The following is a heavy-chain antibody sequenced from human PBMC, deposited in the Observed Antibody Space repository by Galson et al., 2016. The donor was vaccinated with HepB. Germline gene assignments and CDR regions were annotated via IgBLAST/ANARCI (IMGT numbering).Heavy chain of an antibody. Sequence: QSGAEVKKPGESLKISCKGSGYTFTRYWIGWVRQMPGKGLESMGIIYPGDSDTRYSPSFKGQVTMSADKSISTAYLPWSSLKAADTAMYYCASFYESTVYCDYWGQGTLVTVSS. V-gene: IGHV5-51*01. D-gene: IGHD3-22*01. J-gene: IGHJ4*02. CDR3: ASFYESTVYCDY. CDR2: IYPGDSDT. CDR1: GYTFTRYW.